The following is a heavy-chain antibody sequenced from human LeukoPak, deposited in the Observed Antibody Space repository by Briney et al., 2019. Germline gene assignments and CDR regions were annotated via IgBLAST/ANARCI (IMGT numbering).Heavy chain of an antibody. Sequence: ASVKVSCKASGGTFSSYAISWVRQAPGQGLEWMGRIIPISGTANYAQKFQGRVTITADKSTSTAYMELSSLRSEDTAVYYCARDEEIVVVITTKFDYWGQGTLVTVSS. CDR3: ARDEEIVVVITTKFDY. J-gene: IGHJ4*02. CDR2: IIPISGTA. D-gene: IGHD3-22*01. V-gene: IGHV1-69*06. CDR1: GGTFSSYA.